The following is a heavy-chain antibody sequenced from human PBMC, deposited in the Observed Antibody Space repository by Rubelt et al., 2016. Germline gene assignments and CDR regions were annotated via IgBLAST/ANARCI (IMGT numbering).Heavy chain of an antibody. CDR1: GFTFSSHS. V-gene: IGHV3-21*01. CDR3: ARLTYSGSDN. D-gene: IGHD1-26*01. CDR2: ISASSRQI. Sequence: VQLVESGGGVVQPGRSLRLSCEGSGFTFSSHSLDWVRQSPGRGLEWVSFISASSRQIYYADSVKGRFATSRDNAKNALFLQMNNLRAEDTGVYYCARLTYSGSDNWGPGTLVTVSP. J-gene: IGHJ4*02.